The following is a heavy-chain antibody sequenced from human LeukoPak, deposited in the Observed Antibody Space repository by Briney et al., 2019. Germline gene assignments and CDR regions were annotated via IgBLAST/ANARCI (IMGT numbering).Heavy chain of an antibody. CDR1: GFPFSSYA. Sequence: TGGSLRLSCSASGFPFSSYAMHWVRQAPGKGLEYVSAISDSGGSTYYADSVKGRFTISRDNSKNTLYLQMSSLRAEDTAVYFCVRGYSFGPYGMVVWGQGTTVTVSS. D-gene: IGHD2-15*01. V-gene: IGHV3-64D*09. CDR3: VRGYSFGPYGMVV. J-gene: IGHJ6*02. CDR2: ISDSGGST.